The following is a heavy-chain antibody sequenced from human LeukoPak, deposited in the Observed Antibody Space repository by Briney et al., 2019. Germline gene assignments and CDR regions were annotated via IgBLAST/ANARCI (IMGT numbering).Heavy chain of an antibody. CDR1: GYSINTSYY. J-gene: IGHJ4*02. V-gene: IGHV4-38-2*01. Sequence: SETLSLTCVVSGYSINTSYYWCGSRQPPGKGGEGIGAIYHSGTIYYQPSLQSRGTVSVDPSKNQCSLRLNCVAAADTAMYYCARVTYYYGSSAYYPPRYFDYWGERALGTVSS. CDR2: IYHSGTI. CDR3: ARVTYYYGSSAYYPPRYFDY. D-gene: IGHD3-22*01.